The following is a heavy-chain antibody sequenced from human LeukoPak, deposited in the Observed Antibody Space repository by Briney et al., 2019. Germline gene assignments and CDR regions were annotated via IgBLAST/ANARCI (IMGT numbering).Heavy chain of an antibody. D-gene: IGHD1-26*01. CDR1: GFTFSSYA. J-gene: IGHJ4*02. V-gene: IGHV3-23*01. CDR2: ISGSGGST. Sequence: GGSLRLSCAASGFTFSSYAMSWVRQSPGKGLEWVSAISGSGGSTYYADSVKGRFTISRDNSKNTLYLQMSGLRAEDTAVYYCAKDVSSGSYIDYWGQGTLVTVSS. CDR3: AKDVSSGSYIDY.